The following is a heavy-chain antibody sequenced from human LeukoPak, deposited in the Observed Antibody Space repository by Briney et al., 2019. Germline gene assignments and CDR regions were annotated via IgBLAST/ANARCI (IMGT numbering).Heavy chain of an antibody. J-gene: IGHJ4*02. Sequence: SETLSLTCTVSGGSISSSSYYWGWIRQPPGKGLEWIGSIYYSGSTYYNPSLKSRVTISVDTSKNQFSLKLSSVTAADTAVYYCAGGWEVDYWGQGTLVTVPS. D-gene: IGHD1-26*01. V-gene: IGHV4-39*01. CDR3: AGGWEVDY. CDR1: GGSISSSSYY. CDR2: IYYSGST.